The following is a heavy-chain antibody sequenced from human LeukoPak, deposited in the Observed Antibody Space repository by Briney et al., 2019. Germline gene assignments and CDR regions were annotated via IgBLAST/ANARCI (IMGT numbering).Heavy chain of an antibody. V-gene: IGHV4-4*07. CDR1: GGSISNYY. Sequence: SETLSLTCTVPGGSISNYYWSWIRQPAGKGLEWIGRTHTSGSTNYNPSLKSRLTMSVDTSKNQFSLKLSSVTAADTAVYYCARDGEDIVVVPADKGNAFDIWGQGTMVTVSS. D-gene: IGHD2-2*01. CDR3: ARDGEDIVVVPADKGNAFDI. CDR2: THTSGST. J-gene: IGHJ3*02.